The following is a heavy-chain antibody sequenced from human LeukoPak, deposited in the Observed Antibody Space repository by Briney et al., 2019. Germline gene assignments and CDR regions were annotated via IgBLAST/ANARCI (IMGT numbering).Heavy chain of an antibody. CDR3: ARAPRSWGFDH. CDR1: GGSISSGGYY. J-gene: IGHJ4*02. Sequence: SQTLSLTWTVSGGSISSGGYYWSWIRQPPGKGLGWIGYIYYSGSTYYNPSLKSRVTISVDTSKNQFSLKLSSVTAADTAVYYCARAPRSWGFDHWGQGTLVTVSS. CDR2: IYYSGST. V-gene: IGHV4-31*02. D-gene: IGHD7-27*01.